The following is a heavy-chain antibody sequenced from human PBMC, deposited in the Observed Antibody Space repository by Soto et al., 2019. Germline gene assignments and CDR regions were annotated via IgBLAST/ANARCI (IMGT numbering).Heavy chain of an antibody. V-gene: IGHV1-69*01. D-gene: IGHD4-17*01. Sequence: QVQLVQSGAEVKKPGSSVKVSCKASGGTFSSYAISWVRQAPGQGLEWMGGIIPIFGTANYAQKFQCRVTITADESTSTAYMELRSMRSEDTSVYYCAVTVNTDYGMDVWGQGTTVTVSS. CDR2: IIPIFGTA. CDR3: AVTVNTDYGMDV. CDR1: GGTFSSYA. J-gene: IGHJ6*02.